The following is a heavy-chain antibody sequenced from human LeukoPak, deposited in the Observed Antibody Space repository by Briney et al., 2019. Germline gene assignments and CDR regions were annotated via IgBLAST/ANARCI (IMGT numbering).Heavy chain of an antibody. J-gene: IGHJ4*02. CDR3: ARDRERWAAAGTSLDY. Sequence: ASVKVSCKASGYTFTSYGISWVRQAPGQGLEWMGWISAYNGNTNYAQKLQGRVTMTTDTSTSTAYMELRSLRSDDTAVYYCARDRERWAAAGTSLDYWGQGTLVTVSS. V-gene: IGHV1-18*01. CDR1: GYTFTSYG. D-gene: IGHD6-13*01. CDR2: ISAYNGNT.